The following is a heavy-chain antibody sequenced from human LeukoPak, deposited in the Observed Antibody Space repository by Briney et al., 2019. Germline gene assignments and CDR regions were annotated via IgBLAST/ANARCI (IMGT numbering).Heavy chain of an antibody. V-gene: IGHV4-34*01. Sequence: SETLSLTCAVYGGSFSGYYWSWIRQPPGKGLEWIGEINHSGSTNYNPSLKSRVTISVDTSKNQFSLKLSSVTAADTAVYYCARDRVYDFWSGYYTGIDYWGQATLVTVSS. CDR1: GGSFSGYY. CDR2: INHSGST. J-gene: IGHJ4*02. CDR3: ARDRVYDFWSGYYTGIDY. D-gene: IGHD3-3*01.